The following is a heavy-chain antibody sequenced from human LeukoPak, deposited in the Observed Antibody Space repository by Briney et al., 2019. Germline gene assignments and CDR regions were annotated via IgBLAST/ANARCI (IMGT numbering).Heavy chain of an antibody. V-gene: IGHV3-23*01. CDR2: LTGSGDYT. J-gene: IGHJ4*02. CDR1: GFSFGSHP. D-gene: IGHD2-21*01. Sequence: GGSLRLSCAASGFSFGSHPMNWVRQAPGKGLEWVSGLTGSGDYTYYIDSVQGRFTISRDNSKNTLYLQMNSLRAEDTAVYYCARGVMAARLYYFDYWGRGILVTGSS. CDR3: ARGVMAARLYYFDY.